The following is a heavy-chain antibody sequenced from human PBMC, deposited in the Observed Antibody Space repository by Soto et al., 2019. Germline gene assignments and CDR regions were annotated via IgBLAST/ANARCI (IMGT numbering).Heavy chain of an antibody. D-gene: IGHD1-26*01. CDR1: GFTFSGYY. Sequence: EVQLVESGGGLVQPGGSLRLSCAASGFTFSGYYMDWVRQAPGKGLEWIGRSRSKDNSYYTEYAASVKGRFIISRDESRNSLYVQMNSLKTEDTAVYYCARYSGSCRRGLDYWGQGTLVTVSS. CDR3: ARYSGSCRRGLDY. CDR2: SRSKDNSYYT. V-gene: IGHV3-72*01. J-gene: IGHJ4*02.